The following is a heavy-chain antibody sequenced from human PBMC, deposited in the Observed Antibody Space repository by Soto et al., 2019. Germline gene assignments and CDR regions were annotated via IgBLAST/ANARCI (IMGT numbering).Heavy chain of an antibody. D-gene: IGHD3-3*01. CDR2: ISGSGGST. CDR3: AKGLYYDFWSGLDY. J-gene: IGHJ4*02. CDR1: GFTFSSYA. Sequence: EVQLLESGGGLVQPGGSLRLSCAASGFTFSSYAMSWVRQAPGKRLEWVSAISGSGGSTYYADSVKGRFTISRDNSKNTLYLQMNSLRAEDTAVYYCAKGLYYDFWSGLDYWGQGTLVTVSS. V-gene: IGHV3-23*01.